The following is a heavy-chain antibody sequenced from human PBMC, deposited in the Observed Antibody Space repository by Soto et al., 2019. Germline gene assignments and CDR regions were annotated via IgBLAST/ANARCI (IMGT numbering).Heavy chain of an antibody. CDR2: FDPEDGET. Sequence: ASVKVSCKVSGYTLTELSMHWVRQAPGKGLEWMGGFDPEDGETIYAQKFQGRVTMTRDTSTSTVYMELSSLTSEDTAVYYCARAAGFSGSYPGGYYFDYWGQGTLVTVSS. D-gene: IGHD1-26*01. V-gene: IGHV1-24*01. J-gene: IGHJ4*02. CDR3: ARAAGFSGSYPGGYYFDY. CDR1: GYTLTELS.